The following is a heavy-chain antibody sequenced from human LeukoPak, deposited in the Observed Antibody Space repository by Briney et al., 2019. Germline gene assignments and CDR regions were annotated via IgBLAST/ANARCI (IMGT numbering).Heavy chain of an antibody. CDR1: GFTFSSYA. J-gene: IGHJ4*02. V-gene: IGHV3-64*01. CDR3: ARDRDSSGYYYYFDY. Sequence: GGSLRLSCAASGFTFSSYAMHWVRQAPGKGLEYVSAISSNGGSTYYANSVKGRFTISRDNSKNTLYLQTGSLRAEDMAVYYCARDRDSSGYYYYFDYWGQGTLVTVSS. D-gene: IGHD3-22*01. CDR2: ISSNGGST.